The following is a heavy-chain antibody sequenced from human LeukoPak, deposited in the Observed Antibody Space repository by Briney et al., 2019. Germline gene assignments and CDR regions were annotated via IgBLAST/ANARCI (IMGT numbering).Heavy chain of an antibody. CDR2: ISSSSSTI. CDR1: GFTFSSYS. D-gene: IGHD6-19*01. Sequence: GGSLRLSCAASGFTFSSYSMNWVRQAPGKGLEWVSYISSSSSTIYYADSVKGRFTISRDNAKNSLYLQMNSLRAEDTAVYYCASDDRYSSGWYGWDAGGYFDYWGQGTLVTVSS. CDR3: ASDDRYSSGWYGWDAGGYFDY. V-gene: IGHV3-48*01. J-gene: IGHJ4*02.